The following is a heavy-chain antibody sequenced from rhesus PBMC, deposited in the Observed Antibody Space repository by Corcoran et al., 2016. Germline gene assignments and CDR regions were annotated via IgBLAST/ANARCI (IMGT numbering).Heavy chain of an antibody. CDR2: IDGNSAST. D-gene: IGHD3-22*01. V-gene: IGHV4-73*01. Sequence: QVKLQQWGEGLMKPSETLSLTCAVYGGSISGYYYWSWIRQAPGKGLEWIGNIDGNSASTNYIPSLKNRVTISKDTSKNQFSLKVSSVTAADTAVYYCARDGVLKTFDVWGPGVLVTVSS. CDR3: ARDGVLKTFDV. J-gene: IGHJ5-1*01. CDR1: GGSISGYYY.